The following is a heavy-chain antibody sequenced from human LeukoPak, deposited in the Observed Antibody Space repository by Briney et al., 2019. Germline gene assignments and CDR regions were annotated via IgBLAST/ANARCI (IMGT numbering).Heavy chain of an antibody. CDR1: GGSFSGYY. D-gene: IGHD3-22*01. V-gene: IGHV4-34*01. CDR2: INHSGST. J-gene: IGHJ4*02. Sequence: SETLSLTCAVYGGSFSGYYWSWIRQPPGKGLEWIGEINHSGSTNYNPSLKSRVTISVDTSKHQFSLKLSSVTAADTAVYYCARGPYDSSGYYYLGDYWGPGTLVTVSS. CDR3: ARGPYDSSGYYYLGDY.